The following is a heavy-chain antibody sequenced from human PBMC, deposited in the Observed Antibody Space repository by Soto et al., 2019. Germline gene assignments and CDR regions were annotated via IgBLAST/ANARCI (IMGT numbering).Heavy chain of an antibody. CDR3: ARTRNKAAHAFDI. D-gene: IGHD6-6*01. CDR1: GYNFNTFY. V-gene: IGHV1-2*02. Sequence: GASLKDSCKASGYNFNTFYIYWVRQSPGRGLEWMGWINPNSGGTNYAQKFRGRVTMTRDTSISTAYMELSRLRSDDTAVYYCARTRNKAAHAFDIWGQGTMVTVS. J-gene: IGHJ3*02. CDR2: INPNSGGT.